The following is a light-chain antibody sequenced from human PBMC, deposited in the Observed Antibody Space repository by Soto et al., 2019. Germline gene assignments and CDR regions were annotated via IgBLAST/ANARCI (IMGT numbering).Light chain of an antibody. CDR2: GAS. CDR3: HHYTNWPTT. J-gene: IGKJ1*01. CDR1: QSVSSN. V-gene: IGKV3-15*01. Sequence: DIVFSQSRRTLTLYPGASATLACRASQSVSSNLAWYQQKPGQAPRLLIYGASTRATGIPARFSGSGSGTEFTLTISSLQSEDFAVYYCHHYTNWPTTFGQATKVAIK.